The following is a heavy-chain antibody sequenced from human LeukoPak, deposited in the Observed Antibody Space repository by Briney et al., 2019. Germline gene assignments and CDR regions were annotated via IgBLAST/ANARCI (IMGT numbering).Heavy chain of an antibody. Sequence: PGGSLRLSCAASGFTFSSYAMNWVRQAPGKGPEWVSVSSGSGGSTYYADSVKSRFTISRDNSKNTLFLQMNSLKAEDTAVYYCAKARGDDYYGMDVWGQGTTVTVS. V-gene: IGHV3-23*01. CDR3: AKARGDDYYGMDV. J-gene: IGHJ6*02. CDR1: GFTFSSYA. CDR2: SSGSGGST.